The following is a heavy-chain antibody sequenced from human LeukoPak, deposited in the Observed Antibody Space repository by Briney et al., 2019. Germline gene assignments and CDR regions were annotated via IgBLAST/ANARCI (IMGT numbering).Heavy chain of an antibody. Sequence: PSETLSLTCAVYGGSFSGYYWSWIRQPPGKGLEWIGEINHSGSTNYNPSLKSRVTISVDTSKNQFSLKLSSVTAADTAVYYCARKKGGSYWDYWGQGTLVTVSS. D-gene: IGHD3-16*01. CDR2: INHSGST. V-gene: IGHV4-34*01. J-gene: IGHJ4*02. CDR3: ARKKGGSYWDY. CDR1: GGSFSGYY.